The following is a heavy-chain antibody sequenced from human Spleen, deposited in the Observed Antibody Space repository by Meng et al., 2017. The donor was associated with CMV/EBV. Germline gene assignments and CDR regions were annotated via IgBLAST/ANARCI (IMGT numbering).Heavy chain of an antibody. CDR3: ARDTLLWIPANWFDP. V-gene: IGHV1-18*01. CDR1: GYTFTSYG. D-gene: IGHD5-18*01. Sequence: VQAGAEVEKPGASVKVSCKASGYTFTSYGISWVRQAPGQGLEWMGWISAYNGNTNYAQKLQGRVTMTTDTSTSTAYMELRSLRSDDTAVYYCARDTLLWIPANWFDPWGQGTLVTVSS. J-gene: IGHJ5*02. CDR2: ISAYNGNT.